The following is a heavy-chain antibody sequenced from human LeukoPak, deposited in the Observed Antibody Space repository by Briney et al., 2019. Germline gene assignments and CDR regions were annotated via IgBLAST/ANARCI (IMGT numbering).Heavy chain of an antibody. CDR2: ISYDGSNK. J-gene: IGHJ4*02. D-gene: IGHD3-10*01. CDR1: GLTFSSYG. V-gene: IGHV3-30*18. CDR3: AKERQDYYGSGSYYRGFDY. Sequence: GRSLRLSCAASGLTFSSYGMHWIRQAQGKGLEWVAVISYDGSNKYYADSVKGRFTISRDNSKNTLYLQMNSLRAEDTAVYYCAKERQDYYGSGSYYRGFDYWGQGTLVTVSS.